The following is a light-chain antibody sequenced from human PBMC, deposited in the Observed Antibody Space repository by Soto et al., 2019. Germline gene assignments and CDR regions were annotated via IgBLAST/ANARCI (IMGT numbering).Light chain of an antibody. CDR1: QSILDRSKNKYY. V-gene: IGKV4-1*01. CDR3: QQYLTSPWT. Sequence: DIVMTQSPDSLAVSLGERATFNCKSSQSILDRSKNKYYLAWYQQKSGQPPKLLIYWASLRESGVPDRFTGSGSGTDFTLTISSRQAEDVAVYYCQQYLTSPWTFGQGTKVEI. CDR2: WAS. J-gene: IGKJ1*01.